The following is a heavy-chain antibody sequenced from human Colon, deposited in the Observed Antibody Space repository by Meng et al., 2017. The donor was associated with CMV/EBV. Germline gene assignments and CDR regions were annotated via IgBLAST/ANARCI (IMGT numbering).Heavy chain of an antibody. CDR1: GASISSMIYY. CDR3: ARSSGYKAFLDY. CDR2: IYYSGTT. J-gene: IGHJ4*02. D-gene: IGHD5-12*01. Sequence: SETLSLTCNVSGASISSMIYYWGWIRQSPGKGLEWIGSIYYSGTTYHSPSFKSRVTLSIDTSKNQFSLSLRSASVADTAVYYCARSSGYKAFLDYWGPGRQVTVSS. V-gene: IGHV4-39*07.